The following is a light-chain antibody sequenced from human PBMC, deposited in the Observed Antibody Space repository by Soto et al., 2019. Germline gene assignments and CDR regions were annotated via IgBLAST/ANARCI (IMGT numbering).Light chain of an antibody. CDR2: NTS. Sequence: ESVLTQSPGTLSLSPGEGATVSCRVSQSINSKSLVWYQRKFGQAPRLLIYNTSTRATGIPDRFSGSGSGTDFTLSISGLEPEDFAVSYCQHYGGSFIFGPGTKVDFK. CDR3: QHYGGSFI. V-gene: IGKV3-20*01. J-gene: IGKJ3*01. CDR1: QSINSKS.